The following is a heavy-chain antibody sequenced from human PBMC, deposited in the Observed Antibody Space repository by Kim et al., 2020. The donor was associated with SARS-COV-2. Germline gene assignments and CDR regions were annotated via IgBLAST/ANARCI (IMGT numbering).Heavy chain of an antibody. D-gene: IGHD6-6*01. CDR1: GGTFSSYG. V-gene: IGHV1-69*04. Sequence: SVKVSCKASGGTFSSYGITWVRQAPGQGLEWMGRIIPILGKVNYAQKFQGRVTITADKSTSTAYMELSSLRSEDTAVYYCARVGSRSSDPLVQDWLEPWGQGTLVTVAS. J-gene: IGHJ5*02. CDR2: IIPILGKV. CDR3: ARVGSRSSDPLVQDWLEP.